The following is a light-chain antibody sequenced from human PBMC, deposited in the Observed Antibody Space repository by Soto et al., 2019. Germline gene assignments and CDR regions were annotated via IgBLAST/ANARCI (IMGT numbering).Light chain of an antibody. CDR2: AAS. Sequence: DIQLTQSPSFLSASVGDRVTITCRASQGITNCLAWYQQKPGQAPDLLIYAASTLQGGVPSRFSGSGSGTDFPLTFSSLQPEDFATYYCQQLTSNPLTFGGGTKVEIK. J-gene: IGKJ4*01. CDR3: QQLTSNPLT. CDR1: QGITNC. V-gene: IGKV1-9*01.